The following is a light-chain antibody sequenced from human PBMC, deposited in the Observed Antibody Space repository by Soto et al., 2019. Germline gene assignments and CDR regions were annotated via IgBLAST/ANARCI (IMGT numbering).Light chain of an antibody. CDR2: AAS. CDR1: QGISNF. J-gene: IGKJ1*01. V-gene: IGKV1-27*01. CDR3: QKYNSAQRT. Sequence: DIQMTQSPSSLSSSVGDRVTITCRARQGISNFLAWYQQKPGKVPKLLIYAASTLQSGVPSRFSCSGYGTDLTLTISSLQPEDVANYYCQKYNSAQRTFGQGTKVEIK.